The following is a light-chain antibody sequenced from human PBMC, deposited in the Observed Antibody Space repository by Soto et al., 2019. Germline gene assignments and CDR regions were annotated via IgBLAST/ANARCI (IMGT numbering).Light chain of an antibody. Sequence: QSALTQPPSASGSPGQSVTISCTGTSSDVGGYNYVSWYQQHPGEAPKLMIYEVSKRPSGVPDRFSGSKSGNTASLTVSGLQAEDEADYYCSSYAGSNTIGVFGGGTKVTVL. CDR1: SSDVGGYNY. V-gene: IGLV2-8*01. CDR2: EVS. J-gene: IGLJ2*01. CDR3: SSYAGSNTIGV.